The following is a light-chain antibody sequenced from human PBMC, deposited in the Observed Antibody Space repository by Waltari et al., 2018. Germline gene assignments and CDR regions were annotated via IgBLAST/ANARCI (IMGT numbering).Light chain of an antibody. CDR3: QQSYSTPPRT. J-gene: IGKJ3*01. V-gene: IGKV1-39*01. CDR1: QSISRY. CDR2: AAS. Sequence: DIQMTQSPSSLSASVGDRVNITCRASQSISRYLNWYQQKPGKAPKLLIFAASSLLSGVPSRFSGSGSGTDFTLTISSLQPEDFATYYCQQSYSTPPRTFGPGTKVGIK.